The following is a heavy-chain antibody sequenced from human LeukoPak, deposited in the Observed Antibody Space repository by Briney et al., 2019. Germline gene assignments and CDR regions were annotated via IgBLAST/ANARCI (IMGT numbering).Heavy chain of an antibody. Sequence: PSETLSLTCTVSGGSISSYYWSWIRQPAGKGLERIGRIYTSGSTNYNPSLKSRVTISVDTSKNQFSLKLSSVTAADTAVYYCARGEYSSSWYQGGYYYYGMDVWGQGTTVTASS. CDR2: IYTSGST. CDR3: ARGEYSSSWYQGGYYYYGMDV. J-gene: IGHJ6*02. V-gene: IGHV4-4*07. CDR1: GGSISSYY. D-gene: IGHD6-13*01.